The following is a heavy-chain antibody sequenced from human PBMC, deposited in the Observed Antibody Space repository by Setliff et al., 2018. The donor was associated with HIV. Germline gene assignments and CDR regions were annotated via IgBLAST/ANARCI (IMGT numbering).Heavy chain of an antibody. D-gene: IGHD3-10*01. CDR1: GFTFSNYA. V-gene: IGHV3-23*01. Sequence: PGGSLRLSCTASGFTFSNYAMTWVRHAPGKGLEWVSTTNDGGDRTFYADSVKGRFTISRDNSKNMLFLQMNSLRAEDTATYYCAKEFEDLSGAYWGQGTLVTVSS. J-gene: IGHJ4*02. CDR3: AKEFEDLSGAY. CDR2: TNDGGDRT.